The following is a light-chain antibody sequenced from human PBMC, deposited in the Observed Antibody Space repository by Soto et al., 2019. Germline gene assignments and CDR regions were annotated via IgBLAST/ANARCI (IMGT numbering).Light chain of an antibody. Sequence: EIVLTQSPATLSLSPGERATLSCRASQSVSSYLAWYQQKPGQAPRLLIYDATNRATGIPARFSGSGSGTDFTLTISSLEPEDFAVYDCQQCTNWLITFGQGTRLEIK. J-gene: IGKJ5*01. CDR3: QQCTNWLIT. CDR2: DAT. CDR1: QSVSSY. V-gene: IGKV3-11*01.